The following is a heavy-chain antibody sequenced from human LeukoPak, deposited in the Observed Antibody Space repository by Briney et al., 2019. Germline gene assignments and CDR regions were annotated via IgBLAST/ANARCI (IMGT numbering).Heavy chain of an antibody. CDR3: ARGPGYCSSTGCHPYYYYGMDV. CDR2: IYTSGNT. Sequence: SETLSLTCTVSGGSISSYYWSWIRQPAGKGLEWIGRIYTSGNTNYNPSLKSRVNMSVDTSKNQFSLKLSSVTAADTAVYYCARGPGYCSSTGCHPYYYYGMDVWGQGTTVTVSS. CDR1: GGSISSYY. J-gene: IGHJ6*02. V-gene: IGHV4-4*07. D-gene: IGHD2-2*03.